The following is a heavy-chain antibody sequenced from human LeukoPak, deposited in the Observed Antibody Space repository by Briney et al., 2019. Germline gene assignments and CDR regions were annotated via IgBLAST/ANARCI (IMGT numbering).Heavy chain of an antibody. Sequence: GGSLRLSCAASGXTFTGSAMHWVRQASGKGREWVGRIRSKANTYATAYAASVKGRFTITRDDSKNTAYLQMNSLRTEDTAVYYCARYLESNDAFDIWGQGTMVTVSS. J-gene: IGHJ3*02. CDR3: ARYLESNDAFDI. V-gene: IGHV3-73*01. CDR1: GXTFTGSA. D-gene: IGHD2-2*01. CDR2: IRSKANTYAT.